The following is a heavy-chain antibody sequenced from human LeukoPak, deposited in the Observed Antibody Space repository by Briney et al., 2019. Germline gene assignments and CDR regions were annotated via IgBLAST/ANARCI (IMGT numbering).Heavy chain of an antibody. CDR2: IIPNFGTP. Sequence: GASVKVSCKASGGTFSSYTISWVRQAPGQGLEWMGGIIPNFGTPNYAQKFQGRVTITADESTSTAYMELSSLRSEDTAVYYCAVGVRGSGSYQIWGHAFDIWGQGTMVTVSS. D-gene: IGHD3-10*01. CDR1: GGTFSSYT. V-gene: IGHV1-69*13. J-gene: IGHJ3*02. CDR3: AVGVRGSGSYQIWGHAFDI.